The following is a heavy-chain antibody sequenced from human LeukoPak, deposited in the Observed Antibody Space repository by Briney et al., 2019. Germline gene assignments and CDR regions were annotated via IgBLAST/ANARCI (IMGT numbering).Heavy chain of an antibody. V-gene: IGHV4-39*07. J-gene: IGHJ4*02. D-gene: IGHD6-13*01. CDR1: GDSIGSSGYY. CDR3: ASSSSWHTIDY. CDR2: IYFNGNT. Sequence: SETLSLTCTVSGDSIGSSGYYWVWIRQPPGKGLEWVANIYFNGNTYYNPSLKSRVTISVDTSKNQFSLKLSSVTAADTAVYYCASSSSWHTIDYWGQGTLVTVSS.